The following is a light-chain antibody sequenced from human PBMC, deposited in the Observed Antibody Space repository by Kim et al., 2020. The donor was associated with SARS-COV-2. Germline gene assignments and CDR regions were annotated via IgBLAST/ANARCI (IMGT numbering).Light chain of an antibody. CDR3: QAWDSTTEA. J-gene: IGLJ1*01. CDR2: QDN. CDR1: KLGDKY. V-gene: IGLV3-1*01. Sequence: SPGQTVSITCSGDKLGDKYVAWYQQKPSQSPVMVIYQDNKRPSGIPERFSGSNSGNTATLTLSGTQAVDEGDYYCQAWDSTTEAFGAGTKVTVL.